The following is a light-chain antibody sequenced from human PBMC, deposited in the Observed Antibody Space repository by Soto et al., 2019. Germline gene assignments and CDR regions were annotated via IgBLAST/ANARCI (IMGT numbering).Light chain of an antibody. CDR3: QQVHNWPLT. CDR2: SAS. J-gene: IGKJ2*01. Sequence: EIVMTQSPATLSVSPGERATLSCRASQSISTELAWYHQTPGRPPRLLIYSASTRATGVPARFTGSGSGSEFPLTISGLQSADFAVYYCQQVHNWPLTFGQGTRLEI. V-gene: IGKV3-15*01. CDR1: QSISTE.